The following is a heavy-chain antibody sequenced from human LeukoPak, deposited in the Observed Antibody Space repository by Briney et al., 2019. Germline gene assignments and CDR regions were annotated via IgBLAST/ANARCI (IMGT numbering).Heavy chain of an antibody. V-gene: IGHV4-30-4*08. Sequence: SQTLSLTCTVSGGSISSGDYYWSWIRQPPGKGLEWIGYIYYSGSTYYNPSLKSRVTISVDTSKNQFSLKLSSVTAADTAVYYCARGGVVVVPEGPPNWFDPWGQGTLVTVSS. CDR1: GGSISSGDYY. CDR2: IYYSGST. D-gene: IGHD2-2*01. J-gene: IGHJ5*02. CDR3: ARGGVVVVPEGPPNWFDP.